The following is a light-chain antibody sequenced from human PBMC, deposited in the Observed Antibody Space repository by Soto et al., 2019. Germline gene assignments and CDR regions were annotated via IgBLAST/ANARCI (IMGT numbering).Light chain of an antibody. CDR1: QSISSY. CDR3: QQSYSTPLT. Sequence: DIQMTQSPGSMSASVGDRVTSTCRASQSISSYLNWYQQKPGKAPKLLIYAASSLQSGVPSRFSGSGSGTDFPLTISSLQPEDFATYYCQQSYSTPLTFGGGTKVDIK. CDR2: AAS. J-gene: IGKJ4*01. V-gene: IGKV1-39*01.